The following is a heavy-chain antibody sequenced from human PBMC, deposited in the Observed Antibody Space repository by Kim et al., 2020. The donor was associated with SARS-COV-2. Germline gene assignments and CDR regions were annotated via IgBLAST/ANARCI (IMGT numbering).Heavy chain of an antibody. CDR3: ASLYSSSWYLLASNMDV. CDR2: INHSGST. D-gene: IGHD6-13*01. J-gene: IGHJ6*02. Sequence: SETLSLTCAVYGGSFSGYYWSWIRQPPGKGLEWIGEINHSGSTNYNPSLKSRVTISVDTSKNQFSLKLSSVTAADTAVYYCASLYSSSWYLLASNMDVWGQGTTVTVSS. CDR1: GGSFSGYY. V-gene: IGHV4-34*01.